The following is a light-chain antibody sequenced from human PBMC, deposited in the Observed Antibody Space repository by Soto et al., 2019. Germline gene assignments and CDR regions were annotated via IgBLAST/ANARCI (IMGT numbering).Light chain of an antibody. J-gene: IGKJ3*01. CDR3: QQLISYPRT. Sequence: DIQLTQSPSFLSASVGDRVTITCRASQGISSYLAWYQQKPGKAPKLLIYAASTLQSGVPSRFSGSGSGTEFSLTISSLQPEDFGTYYCQQLISYPRTFGPGTKVDIK. V-gene: IGKV1-9*01. CDR1: QGISSY. CDR2: AAS.